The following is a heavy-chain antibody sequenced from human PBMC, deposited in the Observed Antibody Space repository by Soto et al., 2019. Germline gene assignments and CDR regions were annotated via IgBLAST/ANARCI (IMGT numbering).Heavy chain of an antibody. D-gene: IGHD1-26*01. V-gene: IGHV3-30*18. CDR1: GVTFSSYG. J-gene: IGHJ4*02. Sequence: QVQLVESGGGVVQPGRSLRLSCAASGVTFSSYGMHWVRQAPGKGLEWVAVISYDGSNKYYADSVKGRFTISRDNSKNTLYLQMNSLRAEDTAVYYCAKVRYMGATQPFDYWGQGTLVTVSS. CDR2: ISYDGSNK. CDR3: AKVRYMGATQPFDY.